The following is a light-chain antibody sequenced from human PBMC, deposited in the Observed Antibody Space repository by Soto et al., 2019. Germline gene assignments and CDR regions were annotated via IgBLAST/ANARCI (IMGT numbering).Light chain of an antibody. CDR3: RQSYSTPYT. V-gene: IGKV1-39*01. J-gene: IGKJ2*01. CDR1: QSITNY. Sequence: DIQMTQSPSSLSASVGDRVTITCRASQSITNYLNWYQQKPGKAPKLLMYAISTLQSGVPSRFGGSGSGTELTLTISNLQPDDFATYYCRQSYSTPYTFGQGTKVDIK. CDR2: AIS.